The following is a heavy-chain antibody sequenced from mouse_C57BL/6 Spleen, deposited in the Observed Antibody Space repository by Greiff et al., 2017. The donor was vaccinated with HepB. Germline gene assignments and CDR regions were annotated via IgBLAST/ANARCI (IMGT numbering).Heavy chain of an antibody. V-gene: IGHV1-81*01. CDR3: AGCGCSYRSFDV. J-gene: IGHJ1*03. CDR1: GYTFTSYG. Sequence: QVHVKQSGAELARPGASVKLSCKASGYTFTSYGISWVKQRTGQGLEWIGEIYPRSGNTYYNEKFKGKATLTADKSSSTAYMELRSLTSEDSAVYFCAGCGCSYRSFDVWGTGTTVTVSS. CDR2: IYPRSGNT. D-gene: IGHD3-3*01.